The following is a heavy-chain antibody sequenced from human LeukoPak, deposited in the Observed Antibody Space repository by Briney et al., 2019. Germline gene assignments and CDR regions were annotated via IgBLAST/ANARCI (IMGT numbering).Heavy chain of an antibody. D-gene: IGHD3-22*01. V-gene: IGHV4-34*01. CDR3: ARGTPRMGPYYYDSSGYYGY. Sequence: SETLSLTCAVYGGSFSGYYWSWIRQPPGKGLEWIGEINHSGSTNYNPSLKSRVTISVDTSKNQFSLKLSSVTAADTAVYYCARGTPRMGPYYYDSSGYYGYWGQGTLVTVSS. CDR1: GGSFSGYY. CDR2: INHSGST. J-gene: IGHJ4*02.